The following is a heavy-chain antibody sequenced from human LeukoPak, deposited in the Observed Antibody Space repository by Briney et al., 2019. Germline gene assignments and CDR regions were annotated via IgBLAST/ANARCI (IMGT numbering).Heavy chain of an antibody. J-gene: IGHJ3*02. V-gene: IGHV4-39*01. Sequence: SEILSLTCTVSGGSISSSSYYWGWIRQPPGKGLEWIGSIYYSGSTYYNPSLKSRVTISIDTSKNQFSLKLSSVTAADTAVYYCARRTTVVTPNAFDIWGQGTMVTVSS. CDR3: ARRTTVVTPNAFDI. CDR1: GGSISSSSYY. CDR2: IYYSGST. D-gene: IGHD4-23*01.